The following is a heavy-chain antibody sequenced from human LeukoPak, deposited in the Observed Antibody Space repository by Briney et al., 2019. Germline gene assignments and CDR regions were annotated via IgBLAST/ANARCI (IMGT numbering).Heavy chain of an antibody. CDR1: GGSITSYY. CDR2: IYYSGST. CDR3: ARGGVNYKIAGP. D-gene: IGHD3-10*01. J-gene: IGHJ5*02. V-gene: IGHV4-59*01. Sequence: SETLSLTCTVSGGSITSYYWSWIRQPPGKGLEWIGYIYYSGSTSYNPSLKSRVTISVDTSKNQFSLKLSSVTAADTAVYYCARGGVNYKIAGPWGQGALVTVSS.